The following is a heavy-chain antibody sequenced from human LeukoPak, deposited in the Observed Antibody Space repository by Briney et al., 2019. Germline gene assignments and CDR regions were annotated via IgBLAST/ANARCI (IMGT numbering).Heavy chain of an antibody. CDR2: IYHGGST. J-gene: IGHJ4*02. CDR1: GGSISSHY. V-gene: IGHV4-4*09. Sequence: SETLSLTCTASGGSISSHYWSWIRQPPGKGLEWIGYIYHGGSTYYNPSLKSRVTISVDTSKNQFSLKLSSVTAADTAVYYCASLTNWGGGFWGQGTLVTVSS. CDR3: ASLTNWGGGF. D-gene: IGHD7-27*01.